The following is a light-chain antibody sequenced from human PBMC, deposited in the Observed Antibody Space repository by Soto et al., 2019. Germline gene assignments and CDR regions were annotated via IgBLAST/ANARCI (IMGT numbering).Light chain of an antibody. V-gene: IGKV3-11*01. J-gene: IGKJ1*01. CDR3: QQRSNWPPT. CDR1: QSVSSY. CDR2: GAS. Sequence: EIVLTQSPATLSLSPGERATLSCRASQSVSSYLAWYQQKPGQAPRLLIYGASNRATGIPARFSGSGSGTYFTLTISSLEPEDFAVYYCQQRSNWPPTFGQGTKV.